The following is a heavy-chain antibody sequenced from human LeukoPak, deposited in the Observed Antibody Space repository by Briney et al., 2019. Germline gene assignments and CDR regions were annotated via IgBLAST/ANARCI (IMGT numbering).Heavy chain of an antibody. V-gene: IGHV3-53*01. CDR1: GFTVSIYY. CDR2: IYSGGST. Sequence: GGSLRLSCAASGFTVSIYYMTWLRQAPGKGLEWVSVIYSGGSTYYADSVKGRFTISRGNTKNTVYLQMNSLGAEDTAVYYCARGWVVATGAFDIWGQGTMVTVSS. D-gene: IGHD2-15*01. CDR3: ARGWVVATGAFDI. J-gene: IGHJ3*02.